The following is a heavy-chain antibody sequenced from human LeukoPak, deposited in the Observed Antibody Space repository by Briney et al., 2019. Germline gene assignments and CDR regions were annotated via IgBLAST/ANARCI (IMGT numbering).Heavy chain of an antibody. CDR2: IYYSGST. Sequence: SETLSLTCTVSGGSISNKYWSWIRQPPGKGLEWIGYIYYSGSTNYNPSLTSRVTISVDTSKNQFSLKLSSVTAADTAVYYCARHKDYYYSYMDVWGKGTTVTISS. J-gene: IGHJ6*03. V-gene: IGHV4-59*08. CDR1: GGSISNKY. CDR3: ARHKDYYYSYMDV.